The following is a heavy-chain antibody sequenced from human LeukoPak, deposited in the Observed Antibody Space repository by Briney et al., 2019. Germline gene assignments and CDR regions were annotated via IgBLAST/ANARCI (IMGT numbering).Heavy chain of an antibody. CDR2: ITSSSSYM. CDR1: GFTFSSYS. CDR3: ARESLATIGVDY. Sequence: GGSLRLSCAASGFTFSSYSMNWVRQAPGKGLEWVSSITSSSSYMYYADSVKGRFTISRDNAKNSLYLQMNTLRAEDTAVYYCARESLATIGVDYWSQGTLVTVSS. D-gene: IGHD5-12*01. V-gene: IGHV3-21*01. J-gene: IGHJ4*02.